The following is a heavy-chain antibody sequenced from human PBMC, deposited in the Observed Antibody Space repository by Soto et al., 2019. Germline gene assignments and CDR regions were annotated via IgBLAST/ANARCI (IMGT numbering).Heavy chain of an antibody. CDR1: GFTFSNAW. CDR3: TTVSTVTHLRPFDY. Sequence: GGSLRLSCAASGFTFSNAWMSWVRQAPGKGLEWVGRIKSKTDGGTTDYAAPVKGRFTISRDDSKNTLYLQMNSPKTEDTAVYYCTTVSTVTHLRPFDYWGQGTLVTVSS. CDR2: IKSKTDGGTT. J-gene: IGHJ4*02. D-gene: IGHD4-17*01. V-gene: IGHV3-15*01.